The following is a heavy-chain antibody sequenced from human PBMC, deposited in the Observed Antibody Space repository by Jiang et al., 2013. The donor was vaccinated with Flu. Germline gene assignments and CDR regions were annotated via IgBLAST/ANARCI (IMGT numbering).Heavy chain of an antibody. J-gene: IGHJ4*02. V-gene: IGHV7-4-1*01. D-gene: IGHD6-6*01. CDR3: ASVPPPDC. CDR2: INTNTGYP. CDR1: GNSFISNG. Sequence: QSGSELKEPGASVKVSCKASGNSFISNGIQWVRQVPGQGLEWMGWINTNTGYPTNAQDFRGRFVFSFDTSVSTAYLQIYSLESEDTAIYYCASVPPPDCWGQGTMITVSP.